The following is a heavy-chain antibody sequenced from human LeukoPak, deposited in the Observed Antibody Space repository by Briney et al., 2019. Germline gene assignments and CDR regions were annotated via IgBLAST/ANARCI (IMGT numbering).Heavy chain of an antibody. CDR1: GGSFSGYY. Sequence: SSETLSLTCAVYGGSFSGYYWSWIRQPPGKGLEWIGEINHSGSTNYNPSLKSQVTISVDTSKNQFSLKLSSVTAADTAVYYCARVPGRMVRGVMYYFDYWGQGTLVTVSS. V-gene: IGHV4-34*01. CDR3: ARVPGRMVRGVMYYFDY. D-gene: IGHD3-10*01. CDR2: INHSGST. J-gene: IGHJ4*02.